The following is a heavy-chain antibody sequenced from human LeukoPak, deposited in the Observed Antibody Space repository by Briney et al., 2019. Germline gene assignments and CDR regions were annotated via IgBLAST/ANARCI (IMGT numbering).Heavy chain of an antibody. J-gene: IGHJ4*02. CDR2: INPNSGFT. D-gene: IGHD4-17*01. CDR3: ARADIAVTTGDFDS. Sequence: ASVKVSCKTSGYTFTSYYIHWVRQAPGQGLEWMGWINPNSGFTKYSPNFQGRVTMTSDTSVSTAHMELRRLRSDDTAFYYCARADIAVTTGDFDSWGQGTLVTVSS. V-gene: IGHV1-2*02. CDR1: GYTFTSYY.